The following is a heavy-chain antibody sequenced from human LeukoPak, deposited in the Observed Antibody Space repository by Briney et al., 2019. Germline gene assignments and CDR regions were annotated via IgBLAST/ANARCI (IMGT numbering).Heavy chain of an antibody. CDR2: ISGDGRDI. Sequence: GGTLRLSCAASAFTFSSYGMSWVRQAPGKGLEWVSAISGDGRDIFYADAVKGRFTISRDNSKNTLYLQMNSLRAEDTAAYYCARRAGAYSHPYDYWGQGTLVTVSS. CDR3: ARRAGAYSHPYDY. CDR1: AFTFSSYG. J-gene: IGHJ4*02. D-gene: IGHD4/OR15-4a*01. V-gene: IGHV3-23*01.